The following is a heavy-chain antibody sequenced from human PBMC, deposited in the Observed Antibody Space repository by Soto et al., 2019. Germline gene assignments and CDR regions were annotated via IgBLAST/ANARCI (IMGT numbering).Heavy chain of an antibody. CDR1: GFTFSSYA. J-gene: IGHJ4*02. CDR2: ISGRAGST. D-gene: IGHD3-3*01. V-gene: IGHV3-23*01. Sequence: GGSMRLPCAVSGFTFSSYAMSWVSQAPGKGLEWISAISGRAGSTYYADSVKSRYTISRENSKNTLYLQMNSLRAEDTSLYYCAKENDFWSGPFDYLGQGTLVTVSS. CDR3: AKENDFWSGPFDY.